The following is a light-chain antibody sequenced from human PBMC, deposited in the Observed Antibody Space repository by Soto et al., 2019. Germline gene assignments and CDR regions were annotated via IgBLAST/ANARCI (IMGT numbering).Light chain of an antibody. J-gene: IGKJ1*01. CDR2: GAS. CDR1: QSITSRY. Sequence: EIVLTQSPGTLSLSPGERATLSCRASQSITSRYLAWYQQKPGQAPRLLIFGASIRDTGIPDRFSGSGSGTDFTLTISRLEPEDFAVYYCQQYNNWPPWTFGQGTKVDIK. CDR3: QQYNNWPPWT. V-gene: IGKV3-20*01.